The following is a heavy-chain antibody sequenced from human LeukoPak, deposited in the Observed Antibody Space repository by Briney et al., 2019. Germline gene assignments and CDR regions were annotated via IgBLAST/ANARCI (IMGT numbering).Heavy chain of an antibody. CDR3: AKGHCSGGSCYFYYYYGMDV. CDR1: GLTFSNYA. CDR2: ISGSGGST. D-gene: IGHD2-15*01. V-gene: IGHV3-23*01. J-gene: IGHJ6*02. Sequence: PGGSLRLSCAVSGLTFSNYAMSWVRQAPGKGLEWVSAISGSGGSTYYADSVKGRFTISRDNSKNTLYLQMNSLRAEDTAVYYCAKGHCSGGSCYFYYYYGMDVWGQGTTVTVSS.